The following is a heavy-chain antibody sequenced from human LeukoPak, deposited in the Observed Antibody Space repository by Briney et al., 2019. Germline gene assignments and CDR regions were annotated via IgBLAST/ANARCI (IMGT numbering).Heavy chain of an antibody. D-gene: IGHD3-22*01. J-gene: IGHJ4*02. CDR3: ARGRSGYRPPVLDY. CDR1: GFTVSSNY. Sequence: GGSLRLSCAASGFTVSSNYMSWVRQAPGKGLEWVSVIYSGGSTYYADSVKGRFTISRDNSKNTLYLQMNSLRAEDTAVYYCARGRSGYRPPVLDYWGQGTLVTVSS. V-gene: IGHV3-66*01. CDR2: IYSGGST.